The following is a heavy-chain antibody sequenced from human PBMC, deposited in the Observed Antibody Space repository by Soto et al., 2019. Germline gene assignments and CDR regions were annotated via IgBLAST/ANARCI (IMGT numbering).Heavy chain of an antibody. CDR3: ARGPLVVLNYFES. V-gene: IGHV1-69*02. CDR2: IFPLTDIP. Sequence: QVQLVQSGTEVKKPGSSVKVSCKASGGTFRNYPINWVRQAPGQGLEWMGSIFPLTDIPDYAQNFQARITISADKSTSTAYMEWSSLTSDDTAMYLCARGPLVVLNYFESWGQGTLVTVSS. J-gene: IGHJ4*02. CDR1: GGTFRNYP.